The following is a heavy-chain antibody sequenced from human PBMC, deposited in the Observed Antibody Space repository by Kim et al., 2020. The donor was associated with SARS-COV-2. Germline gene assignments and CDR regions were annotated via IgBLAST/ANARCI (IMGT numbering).Heavy chain of an antibody. CDR2: MSGSGLAI. CDR3: AKVPSSSWPDPIDP. V-gene: IGHV3-23*01. D-gene: IGHD6-13*01. CDR1: GFFFTNYG. Sequence: GGSLRLSCETSGFFFTNYGMSWVRQTPGKALEWVATMSGSGLAIFYADAVKGRFTISRDNYKDTVFLQMNSLIGEDTTTYYCAKVPSSSWPDPIDPWGQGTPVIVTS. J-gene: IGHJ5*02.